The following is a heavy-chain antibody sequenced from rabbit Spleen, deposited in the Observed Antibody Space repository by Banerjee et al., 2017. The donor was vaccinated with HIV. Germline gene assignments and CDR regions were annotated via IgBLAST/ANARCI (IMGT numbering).Heavy chain of an antibody. CDR3: ARDLVAVIGWNFNL. V-gene: IGHV1S40*01. CDR2: INIVTGKT. Sequence: QSLEESGGDLVKPGGTLTLTCTASGFSFSSNYYMCWVRQAPGKGLEWIACINIVTGKTVYASWAKGRFIMSRTSSTTVTLQMTSLTAADTATYFCARDLVAVIGWNFNLWGPGTLVTVS. D-gene: IGHD1-1*01. J-gene: IGHJ4*01. CDR1: GFSFSSNYY.